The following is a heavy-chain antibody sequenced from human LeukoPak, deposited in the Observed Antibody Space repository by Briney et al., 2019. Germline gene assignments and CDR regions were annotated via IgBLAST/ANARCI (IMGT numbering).Heavy chain of an antibody. Sequence: GASVKVSCKASGYTFTGYYMHWVRQAPGQGLEWMGWINPNSGGTNYAQKFQGRVTMTRDTSISTAYMELSRLRSDDTAAYYCARGSRAVTMVRGPPGYWGQGTLVTVSS. J-gene: IGHJ4*02. CDR3: ARGSRAVTMVRGPPGY. D-gene: IGHD3-10*01. V-gene: IGHV1-2*02. CDR1: GYTFTGYY. CDR2: INPNSGGT.